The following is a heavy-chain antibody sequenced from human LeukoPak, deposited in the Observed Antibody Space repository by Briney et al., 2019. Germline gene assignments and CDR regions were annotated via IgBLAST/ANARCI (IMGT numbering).Heavy chain of an antibody. Sequence: KPSETLSLTCTVSGYSISSGYYWGWIRQPPGKGLEWIGSIYHSGSTYYNPSLKSRVTISVGTSKNQFSLKLSSVTAADTAVYYCATLRGQWLGNPFDYWGQGTLVTVSS. D-gene: IGHD6-19*01. J-gene: IGHJ4*02. CDR2: IYHSGST. CDR3: ATLRGQWLGNPFDY. CDR1: GYSISSGYY. V-gene: IGHV4-38-2*02.